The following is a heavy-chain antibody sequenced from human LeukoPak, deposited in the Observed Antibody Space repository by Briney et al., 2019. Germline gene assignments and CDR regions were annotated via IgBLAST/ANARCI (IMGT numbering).Heavy chain of an antibody. CDR2: ISAYNGNT. J-gene: IGHJ3*02. V-gene: IGHV1-18*01. Sequence: ASVKVSCKASGYTFTSYGISWVRQAPGQGLEWMGWISAYNGNTNYAQKLQGRVTMTTDTSTSTAYMELRSLRSDDTAVYYCAREDGDYDSSGYYDAFDIWGQGTMVTVSS. D-gene: IGHD3-22*01. CDR3: AREDGDYDSSGYYDAFDI. CDR1: GYTFTSYG.